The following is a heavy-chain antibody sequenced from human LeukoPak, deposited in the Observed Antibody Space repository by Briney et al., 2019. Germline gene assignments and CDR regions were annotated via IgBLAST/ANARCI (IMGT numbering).Heavy chain of an antibody. CDR2: ITSSSSYI. D-gene: IGHD1-26*01. CDR3: ARDPYSGGYGDYYYYYMDV. Sequence: ASVKVSCKASGGTFSSYSMNWVRQAPGKGLEWVSSITSSSSYIYYADSVKGRFTISRDNAKNSLYLQINSLRAEDTAVYYCARDPYSGGYGDYYYYYMDVWGKGTTVTISS. CDR1: GGTFSSYS. V-gene: IGHV3-21*01. J-gene: IGHJ6*03.